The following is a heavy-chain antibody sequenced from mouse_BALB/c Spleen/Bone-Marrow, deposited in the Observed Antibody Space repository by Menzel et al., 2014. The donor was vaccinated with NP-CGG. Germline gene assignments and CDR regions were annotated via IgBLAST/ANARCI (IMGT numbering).Heavy chain of an antibody. J-gene: IGHJ3*01. CDR2: ISGGGSYT. V-gene: IGHV5-9-2*01. Sequence: EVKVVDSGGGLVKSGGSLKLSCAASGFTFNSNGMSWVRQTPEKRLEWVATISGGGSYTFYPDSVKGRFTISRDNAKNNLYLQLSSLRSEDTALYYCARHAYYDQTEVSFVYWGQGTLVTVSA. CDR1: GFTFNSNG. CDR3: ARHAYYDQTEVSFVY. D-gene: IGHD2-4*01.